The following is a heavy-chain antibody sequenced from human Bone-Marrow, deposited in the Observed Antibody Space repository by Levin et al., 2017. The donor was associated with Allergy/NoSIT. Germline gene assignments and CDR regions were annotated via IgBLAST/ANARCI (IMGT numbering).Heavy chain of an antibody. Sequence: SETLSLTCSVSGGSIGTDYWSWIRQSPGKGLEWIGYIYHSGTTNSNPSLKSRVTISVDTSRNQFSLKMTSMTAADTAVYFCARNADYSSGSMNPFDVWDPGIMVTVSS. D-gene: IGHD6-19*01. CDR2: IYHSGTT. CDR1: GGSIGTDY. J-gene: IGHJ3*01. V-gene: IGHV4-59*08. CDR3: ARNADYSSGSMNPFDV.